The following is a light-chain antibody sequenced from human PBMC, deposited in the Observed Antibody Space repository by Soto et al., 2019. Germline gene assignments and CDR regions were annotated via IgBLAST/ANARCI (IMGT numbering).Light chain of an antibody. J-gene: IGKJ1*01. Sequence: DIQMTQSPSSLSASVGDKVTITCRASQAIRNDIGWYQQKPGKAPKRLIFAASSLQSGVPSRFSGSGSATDFTLTISSLQPEDFATYYCQQSYSTPRTFGQGTKVDIK. V-gene: IGKV1-39*01. CDR2: AAS. CDR1: QAIRND. CDR3: QQSYSTPRT.